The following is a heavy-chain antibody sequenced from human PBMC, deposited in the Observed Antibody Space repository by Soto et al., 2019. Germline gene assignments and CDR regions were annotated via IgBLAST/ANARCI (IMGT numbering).Heavy chain of an antibody. CDR2: ISGYNGYP. CDR1: GYIFTNYG. J-gene: IGHJ4*02. CDR3: ARGSSGALYDY. V-gene: IGHV1-18*04. Sequence: QIHLVQSGAEVRKPGASVNVSCKTSGYIFTNYGVSWVRQPPGEGLEVVGWISGYNGYPKYGQRFQGRVTLSTDTSTNTGYMELRNLRSDDTAVYYCARGSSGALYDYWGQGTLLTVSS.